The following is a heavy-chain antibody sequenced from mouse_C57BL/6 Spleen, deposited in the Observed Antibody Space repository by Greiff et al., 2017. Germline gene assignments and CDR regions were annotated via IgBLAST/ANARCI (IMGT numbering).Heavy chain of an antibody. CDR1: GYTFTSYW. Sequence: VQLQQSGAELVKPGASVKMSCKASGYTFTSYWITWVKQRPGQGLEWIGDIYPGSGSTNYNEKFKSKATLTVDTSSSTAYMQLSSLTSEDSAVYYCARLYYDYEGYAMDYWGQGTSVTVSS. V-gene: IGHV1-55*01. CDR3: ARLYYDYEGYAMDY. J-gene: IGHJ4*01. D-gene: IGHD2-4*01. CDR2: IYPGSGST.